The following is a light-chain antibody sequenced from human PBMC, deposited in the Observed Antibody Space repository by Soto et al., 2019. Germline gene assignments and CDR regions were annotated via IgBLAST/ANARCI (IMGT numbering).Light chain of an antibody. CDR3: QQYDNYPLT. J-gene: IGKJ4*01. V-gene: IGKV1-5*01. CDR2: DAS. CDR1: QSVRSW. Sequence: DIQMIQSPSTLSASVGDRVTITCRASQSVRSWLAWYQQKPGRAPKFLIYDASSLESGVPSRFSGSGSGTEFTLTISNLQPDDFATYYCQQYDNYPLTFGGGTKVDIK.